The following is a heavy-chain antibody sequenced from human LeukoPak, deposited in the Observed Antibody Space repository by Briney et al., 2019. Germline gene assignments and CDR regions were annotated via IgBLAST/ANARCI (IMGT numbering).Heavy chain of an antibody. V-gene: IGHV3-21*01. CDR2: ISSSSSYI. CDR3: ARYYDFWSGYFSYFDY. CDR1: GFTFSSYS. D-gene: IGHD3-3*01. Sequence: GGSLRLSCAASGFTFSSYSMNWVRQAPGKGLEWVSSISSSSSYIYYADSVKGRFTISRDNAKNSLYLQMNSLRAEDTAVYYCARYYDFWSGYFSYFDYWGQGTLVTVSS. J-gene: IGHJ4*02.